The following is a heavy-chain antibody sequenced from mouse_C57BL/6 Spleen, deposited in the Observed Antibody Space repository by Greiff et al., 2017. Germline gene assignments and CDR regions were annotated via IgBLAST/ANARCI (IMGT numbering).Heavy chain of an antibody. CDR1: GYTFTSYT. CDR2: INPSSGYT. J-gene: IGHJ2*01. V-gene: IGHV1-4*01. D-gene: IGHD3-3*01. CDR3: ARYRDERYFDY. Sequence: VQLQQSGAELARPGASVKMSCKASGYTFTSYTMHWVKQRPGQGLEWIGYINPSSGYTKYNQKFKDKATLTADKSSSTAYMQLCSLTSEDTAVYYCARYRDERYFDYWGTGTTLTVSS.